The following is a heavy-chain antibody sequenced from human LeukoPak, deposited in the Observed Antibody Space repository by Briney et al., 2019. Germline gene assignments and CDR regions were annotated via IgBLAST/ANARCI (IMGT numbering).Heavy chain of an antibody. J-gene: IGHJ4*02. V-gene: IGHV4-59*01. Sequence: SETLSLTCTVSGGSISSYYWSWIRQPPGKGLEWIGYIYYSGSTNYNPSLKSRVTISVDTSKNQFSLKLSSVTAADTAVYYCARAKLPTVFDYWGQGTLVTVSS. CDR1: GGSISSYY. CDR3: ARAKLPTVFDY. CDR2: IYYSGST. D-gene: IGHD1-1*01.